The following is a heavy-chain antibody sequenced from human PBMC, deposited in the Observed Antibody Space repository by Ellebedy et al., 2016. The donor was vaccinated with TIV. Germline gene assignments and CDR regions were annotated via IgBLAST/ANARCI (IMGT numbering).Heavy chain of an antibody. Sequence: GESLKISCAASGFTFSSYGMHWVRQAPGKGLEWVAVIWYDGSNKYYADYAKGRFTISRDNSKNTLYLQMNSLRAEDTAVYYCARDRGTTMIVSDYWGQGTLVTVSS. V-gene: IGHV3-33*01. CDR1: GFTFSSYG. D-gene: IGHD3-22*01. J-gene: IGHJ4*02. CDR2: IWYDGSNK. CDR3: ARDRGTTMIVSDY.